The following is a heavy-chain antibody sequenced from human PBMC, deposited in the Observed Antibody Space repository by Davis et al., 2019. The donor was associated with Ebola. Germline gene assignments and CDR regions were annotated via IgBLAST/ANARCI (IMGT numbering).Heavy chain of an antibody. D-gene: IGHD6-19*01. Sequence: SGPTLVKPTQSLTLTCTFSGFSLTTSGVGVGWIRQPPGKALEWLALIYWDDDNRYRPSLKRRLTITKDTSKTQVILTMTNMDPVDKATYYCDQVRYSSGWYSWGQGTLVTVSS. CDR1: GFSLTTSGVG. CDR2: IYWDDDN. J-gene: IGHJ4*02. V-gene: IGHV2-5*02. CDR3: DQVRYSSGWYS.